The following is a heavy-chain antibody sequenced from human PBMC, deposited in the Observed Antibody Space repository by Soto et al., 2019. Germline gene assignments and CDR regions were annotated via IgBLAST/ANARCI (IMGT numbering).Heavy chain of an antibody. V-gene: IGHV4-39*01. D-gene: IGHD4-17*01. CDR2: IYYSGST. CDR3: AGQRTSGVTKAYFDV. CDR1: GDSISSRSYY. Sequence: PSETLSLTCTVTGDSISSRSYYWGWIRQPPGKGLEWIGSIYYSGSTYNNPSLRSRVSMSIDTSKDQFSLKLKSVTAADTALYFCAGQRTSGVTKAYFDVWDPGSLGSV. J-gene: IGHJ4*02.